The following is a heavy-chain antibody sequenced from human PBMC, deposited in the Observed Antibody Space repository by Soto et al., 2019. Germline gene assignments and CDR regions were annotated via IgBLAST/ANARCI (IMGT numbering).Heavy chain of an antibody. D-gene: IGHD5-12*01. Sequence: QVQLVESGGGVVQPGRSLRLSCAASGFTFSSYAMHWVRQAPGKGLEWVAVISYDGSNKYYADSVKGRFTISRDNSKNTLYLQMNSLRAEDTAVYYCARGRWLQSGGYFDYWGQGTLVTVSS. CDR2: ISYDGSNK. V-gene: IGHV3-30-3*01. CDR3: ARGRWLQSGGYFDY. J-gene: IGHJ4*02. CDR1: GFTFSSYA.